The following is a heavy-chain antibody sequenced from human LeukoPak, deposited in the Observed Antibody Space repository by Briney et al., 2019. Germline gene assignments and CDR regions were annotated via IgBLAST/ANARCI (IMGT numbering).Heavy chain of an antibody. CDR1: GGTFSSYA. J-gene: IGHJ3*02. D-gene: IGHD5-12*01. V-gene: IGHV1-69*05. CDR2: IIPIFGTA. Sequence: GASVKVSCKTSGGTFSSYAISWVRQAPGQGVEWMGGIIPIFGTANYAQKFQGRVTITTDESTSTAYMELSSLRSEDTAVYYCARLRRGYAFDIWGQGTMVTVSS. CDR3: ARLRRGYAFDI.